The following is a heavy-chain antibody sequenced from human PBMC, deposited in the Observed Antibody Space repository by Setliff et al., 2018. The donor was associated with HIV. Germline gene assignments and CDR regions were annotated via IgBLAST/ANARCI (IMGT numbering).Heavy chain of an antibody. CDR1: GGSVSSGSYY. D-gene: IGHD6-13*01. V-gene: IGHV4-61*02. CDR2: IYTSGDT. J-gene: IGHJ4*02. Sequence: SETLSLTCTVSGGSVSSGSYYWSWIRQPVGKGLEWIGRIYTSGDTDYNPSLKSRVIISVDTSNQFSLKLSSVTAADAAVYYCARSPSYRSSWEYYFDYWGQGILVTVSS. CDR3: ARSPSYRSSWEYYFDY.